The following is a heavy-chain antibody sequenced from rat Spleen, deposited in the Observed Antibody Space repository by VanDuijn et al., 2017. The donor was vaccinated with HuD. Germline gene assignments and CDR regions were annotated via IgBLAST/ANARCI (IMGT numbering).Heavy chain of an antibody. V-gene: IGHV2-32*01. J-gene: IGHJ2*01. CDR3: ARDRTGPFDY. Sequence: QVQMKETGPGLVQPSQTLSLTCTVSGFSLNSYHINWVRQPPGKGLEWMGVTWIDGNTAYNSLLKSRLSISRDTSKIQVFLKVNSLQAEDTATYYCARDRTGPFDYWGQGVMVTVSS. CDR1: GFSLNSYH. D-gene: IGHD4-1*01. CDR2: TWIDGNT.